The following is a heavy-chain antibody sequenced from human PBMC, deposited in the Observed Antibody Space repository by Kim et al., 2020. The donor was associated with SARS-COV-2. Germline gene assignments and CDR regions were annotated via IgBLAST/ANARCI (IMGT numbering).Heavy chain of an antibody. J-gene: IGHJ6*02. V-gene: IGHV3-72*01. Sequence: ASVKGRFIISRDDSKNSLHLQMNSLKTEDTAVYFCVRVLTVIGGPNHGMDVWGQGTTVTVSS. D-gene: IGHD2-8*01. CDR3: VRVLTVIGGPNHGMDV.